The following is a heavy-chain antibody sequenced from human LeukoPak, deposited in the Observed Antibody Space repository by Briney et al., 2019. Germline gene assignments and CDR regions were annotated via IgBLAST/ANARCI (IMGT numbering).Heavy chain of an antibody. Sequence: GRSLRLSCAASGFTFSSYGMHWVRQAPGKGLEWVAVIWYDGSNKYYADSVKGRFTISGDNSKNTLYLQMNSLRAEDTAVYYCARERVMIAFDYWGQGTLVTVSS. V-gene: IGHV3-33*01. D-gene: IGHD3-22*01. CDR2: IWYDGSNK. J-gene: IGHJ4*02. CDR1: GFTFSSYG. CDR3: ARERVMIAFDY.